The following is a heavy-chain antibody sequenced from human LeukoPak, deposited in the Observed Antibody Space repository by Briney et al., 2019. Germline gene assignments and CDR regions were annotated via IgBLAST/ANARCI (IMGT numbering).Heavy chain of an antibody. CDR1: GYTFIGYY. Sequence: ASVKVSCKASGYTFIGYYMHWVRLVPGQGLEWVGWINPNSAGTNYAQNFQGRVTMTRDTSISAAYMELSSLRSDDTAVYYCARASFYSSGQSFNFDYWGQGTLVTVSS. V-gene: IGHV1-2*02. J-gene: IGHJ4*02. CDR3: ARASFYSSGQSFNFDY. CDR2: INPNSAGT. D-gene: IGHD3-22*01.